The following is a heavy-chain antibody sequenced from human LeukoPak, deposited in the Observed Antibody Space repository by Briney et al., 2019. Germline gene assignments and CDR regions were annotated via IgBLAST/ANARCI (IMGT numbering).Heavy chain of an antibody. J-gene: IGHJ4*02. D-gene: IGHD5-18*01. CDR3: ASENDYSYGYFGY. CDR2: IRSRADGGTA. V-gene: IGHV3-15*01. Sequence: GGSLRLSCAASRFTLRDAWMTWVRQAPGKGLEWVGRIRSRADGGTAEYATAVEGRFTISRDNSKNTLYLQMNSLRAEDTAVYYCASENDYSYGYFGYWGRGTLVTVSS. CDR1: RFTLRDAW.